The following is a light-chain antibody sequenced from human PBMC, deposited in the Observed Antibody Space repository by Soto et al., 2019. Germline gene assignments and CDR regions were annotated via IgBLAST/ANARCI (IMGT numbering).Light chain of an antibody. CDR1: SSDVGSYNL. Sequence: QSALTQPASVSGSPGQSITISCTGTSSDVGSYNLVSWYQQHPGKVPKIMIYEASKRPSGAPNRFSGSKSGNTASLTGSGLQAEDEADYYCCSYAGSSTWVFGTGTKVTVL. CDR2: EAS. V-gene: IGLV2-23*01. CDR3: CSYAGSSTWV. J-gene: IGLJ1*01.